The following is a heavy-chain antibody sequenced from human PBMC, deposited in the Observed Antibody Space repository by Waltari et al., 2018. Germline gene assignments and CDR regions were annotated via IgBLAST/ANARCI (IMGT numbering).Heavy chain of an antibody. D-gene: IGHD2-15*01. CDR2: SIPIFGTA. J-gene: IGHJ6*03. CDR1: GGTFSSYA. Sequence: QVQLVQSGAEVKKPGSSVKVSCKASGGTFSSYAISWVRQAPGQGLEWMGGSIPIFGTANYAQKFQGRVTITADESTSTAYMELSSLRSEDTAVYYCARGLGMGGNGYYYYYMDVWGKGTTVTISS. CDR3: ARGLGMGGNGYYYYYMDV. V-gene: IGHV1-69*12.